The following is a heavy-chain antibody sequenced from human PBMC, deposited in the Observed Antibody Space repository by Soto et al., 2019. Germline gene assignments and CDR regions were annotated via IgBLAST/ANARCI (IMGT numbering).Heavy chain of an antibody. CDR3: ARRVAAAGSHFDY. V-gene: IGHV3-11*01. CDR1: GFTFSDYY. D-gene: IGHD6-13*01. Sequence: KPGGSLRLSCAASGFTFSDYYMSWIHQAPGKGLEWVSYISSSGSTIYYADSVKGRFTISRDNAKNSLYLQMNSLRAEDTAVYYCARRVAAAGSHFDYWGQGTLVTVSS. CDR2: ISSSGSTI. J-gene: IGHJ4*02.